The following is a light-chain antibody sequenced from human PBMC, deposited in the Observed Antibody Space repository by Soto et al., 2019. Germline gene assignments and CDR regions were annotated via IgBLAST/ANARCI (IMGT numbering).Light chain of an antibody. CDR2: GAS. CDR1: QRVSSSY. Sequence: ESVLTQSPGTLSLSPGERATLSCRASQRVSSSYLAWYQQKPGQAPRPLIYGASSRATGIPDRFSGSGSGTDFTLTISRLEPEDFAVYFCQQYGSSPPFTFGQGTKVDIK. J-gene: IGKJ2*01. CDR3: QQYGSSPPFT. V-gene: IGKV3-20*01.